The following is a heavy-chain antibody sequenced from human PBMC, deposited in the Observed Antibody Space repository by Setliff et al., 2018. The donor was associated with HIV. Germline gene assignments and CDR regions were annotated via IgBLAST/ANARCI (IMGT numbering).Heavy chain of an antibody. CDR2: ISWNSGSI. J-gene: IGHJ4*02. Sequence: GGSLRLSCAASGFTFDDYAMHWVRQAPGKGLEWVSGISWNSGSIGYADSVKGRFTISRDNAKNTLYLQMNGLRAEDTAVYYCARAPGTRDFDYWGQGTLVTVSS. CDR3: ARAPGTRDFDY. CDR1: GFTFDDYA. D-gene: IGHD1-26*01. V-gene: IGHV3-9*01.